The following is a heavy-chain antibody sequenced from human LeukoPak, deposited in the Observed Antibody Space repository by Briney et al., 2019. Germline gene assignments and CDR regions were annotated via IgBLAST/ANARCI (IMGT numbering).Heavy chain of an antibody. CDR3: AKDLIEGYSGYGHFDY. CDR2: ISGSGDST. D-gene: IGHD5-12*01. V-gene: IGHV3-23*01. J-gene: IGHJ4*02. Sequence: GGSLRLSCAASGFTFNTYAMSWVRQAPGKGLEWVSAISGSGDSTFYADSARGRFTISRDNPKNTVFLQMNSLRAEDTAAYYCAKDLIEGYSGYGHFDYWGQGTLVTVSS. CDR1: GFTFNTYA.